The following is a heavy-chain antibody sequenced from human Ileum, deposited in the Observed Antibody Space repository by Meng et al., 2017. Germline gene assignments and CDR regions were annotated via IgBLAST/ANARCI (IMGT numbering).Heavy chain of an antibody. D-gene: IGHD3-22*01. J-gene: IGHJ4*02. Sequence: VQLREAGPCLVAPSWTLCLTCAFSGASFSSYTGGTGVRQSPERGREWIGKIYHSGRTNYIPSRTIRVTMSVDKSKNQITLNLSFVTAADTAVYYCATSGDNSGFYLGYWGPGILVTVPS. CDR3: ATSGDNSGFYLGY. V-gene: IGHV4-4*02. CDR1: GASFSSYTG. CDR2: IYHSGRT.